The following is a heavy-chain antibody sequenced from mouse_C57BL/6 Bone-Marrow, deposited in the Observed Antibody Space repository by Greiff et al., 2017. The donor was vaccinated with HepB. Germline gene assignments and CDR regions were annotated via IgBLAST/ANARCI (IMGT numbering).Heavy chain of an antibody. Sequence: EVQLVESGGGLVQPGGSLKLSCAASGFTFSDYYMYWVRQTPEKRLEWVAYISNGGGSTYYPGTVKGRFTISRDNAKNTLYLQMSRLKSEDTAMYYCARPSGYWGQGTLVTVSA. CDR2: ISNGGGST. CDR1: GFTFSDYY. CDR3: ARPSGY. J-gene: IGHJ3*01. V-gene: IGHV5-12*01.